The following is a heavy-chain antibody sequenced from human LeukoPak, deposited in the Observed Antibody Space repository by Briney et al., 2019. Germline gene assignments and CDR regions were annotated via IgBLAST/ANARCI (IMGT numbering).Heavy chain of an antibody. D-gene: IGHD6-13*01. Sequence: SVKVSCKASGGTFSGYAISWVRQAPGQGIEWMGGIIPIFGTANYAQKFQGRVTITADESTSTAYMELSSLRSEDTAVYYCARGPGTSGYSSSFDYWGQGTLVTVSS. V-gene: IGHV1-69*13. CDR1: GGTFSGYA. J-gene: IGHJ4*02. CDR3: ARGPGTSGYSSSFDY. CDR2: IIPIFGTA.